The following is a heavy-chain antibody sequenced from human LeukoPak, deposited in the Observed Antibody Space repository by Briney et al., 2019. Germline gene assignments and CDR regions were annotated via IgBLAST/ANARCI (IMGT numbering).Heavy chain of an antibody. Sequence: SETLSLTCIVSGDSISNYYWSWIRQPAGKGLEWIGRIYTSGSTNYNPSLKSRVTISVDTSKNQFSLKLSSVTAADTAVYYCARGLVVRWATADWFDPWGQGTLVTVSS. D-gene: IGHD3-10*01. CDR2: IYTSGST. J-gene: IGHJ5*02. CDR3: ARGLVVRWATADWFDP. V-gene: IGHV4-4*07. CDR1: GDSISNYY.